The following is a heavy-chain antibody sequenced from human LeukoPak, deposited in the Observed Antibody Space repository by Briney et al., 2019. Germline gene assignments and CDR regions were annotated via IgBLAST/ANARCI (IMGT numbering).Heavy chain of an antibody. D-gene: IGHD6-6*01. V-gene: IGHV3-66*01. Sequence: GGSLRLSCAASGFTVSSNYMSWVRQAPGKGLEWVSIIYSGGSTYYADSVKGRFTISRDNSKNTLYLQMNSLRAEDTAVYYCARDLSSLAKDYWGQGTLVTVSS. CDR1: GFTVSSNY. J-gene: IGHJ4*02. CDR3: ARDLSSLAKDY. CDR2: IYSGGST.